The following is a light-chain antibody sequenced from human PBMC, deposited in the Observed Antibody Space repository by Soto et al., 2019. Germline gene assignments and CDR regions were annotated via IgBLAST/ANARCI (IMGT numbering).Light chain of an antibody. CDR1: QSVSSSY. J-gene: IGKJ5*01. CDR2: GAS. V-gene: IGKV3-20*01. Sequence: EIVLTHSPGTLALSPGERATLSCRASQSVSSSYLAWYQQKPGQAPRLLIYGASSRATGIPDRFSGSGSGTDFTLTISRLEPEDFAVYYCQQYSSSPITFGQGTRLEIK. CDR3: QQYSSSPIT.